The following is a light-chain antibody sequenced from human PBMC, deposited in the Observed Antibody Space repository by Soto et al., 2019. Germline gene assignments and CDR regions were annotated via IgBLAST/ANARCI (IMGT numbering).Light chain of an antibody. CDR2: DAS. CDR1: QNISIY. CDR3: QQCNNWPPEIT. Sequence: IVLTQSPATLSLSPGARATLSCRASQNISIYLAWYQQKPGQAPRLLIYDASNRATGIPARFSGSGSGTDFTLTISSLEPEDFAVYYCQQCNNWPPEITFGQGTRLETK. J-gene: IGKJ5*01. V-gene: IGKV3-11*01.